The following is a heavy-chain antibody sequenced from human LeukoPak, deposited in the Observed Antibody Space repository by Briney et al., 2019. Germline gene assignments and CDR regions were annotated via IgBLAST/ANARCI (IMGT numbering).Heavy chain of an antibody. D-gene: IGHD6-19*01. Sequence: PGGSLRLSCAASGFTFSSYEMNWVRQAPGKGLGLVSYISSCCTIYESDSVKGRFTISIDNAKNSLYLQMNSLRAQDTAVYYCARESIAVAGGPFDYWGQGTLVTVSS. CDR2: ISSCCTI. CDR1: GFTFSSYE. J-gene: IGHJ4*02. V-gene: IGHV3-48*03. CDR3: ARESIAVAGGPFDY.